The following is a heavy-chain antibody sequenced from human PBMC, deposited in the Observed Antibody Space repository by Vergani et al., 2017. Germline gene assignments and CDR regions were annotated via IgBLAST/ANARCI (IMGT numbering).Heavy chain of an antibody. CDR2: IFYTGTS. J-gene: IGHJ4*02. V-gene: IGHV4-39*01. CDR3: ARKVCCGCGYRFDL. Sequence: QLQLQESGPGLLKPSETLSLTCSVSGTSISGSSDYWGWIRQPPGKGLEWIWSIFYTGTSYYNPSLESRATNPVDTSKTQFYLKLKSVTAADTAVYYCARKVCCGCGYRFDLWGQGTLVTVSS. CDR1: GTSISGSSDY. D-gene: IGHD5-18*01.